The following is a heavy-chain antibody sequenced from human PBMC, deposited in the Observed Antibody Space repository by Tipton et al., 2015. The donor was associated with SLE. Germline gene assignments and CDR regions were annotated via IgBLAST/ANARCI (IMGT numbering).Heavy chain of an antibody. V-gene: IGHV4-59*11. J-gene: IGHJ4*02. CDR2: IYYSGST. CDR1: GGSISSHY. Sequence: TLSLTCTVSGGSISSHYWSWIRQPPGKGLEWIGYIYYSGSTNYNPSPKSRVTISVDTSKNQFSLKLSSVTAADTAVYYCARELRSGWLYYFDYWGQGTLVTVSS. CDR3: ARELRSGWLYYFDY. D-gene: IGHD6-19*01.